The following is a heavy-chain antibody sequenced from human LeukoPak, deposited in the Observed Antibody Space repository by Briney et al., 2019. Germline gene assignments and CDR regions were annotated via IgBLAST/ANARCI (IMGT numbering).Heavy chain of an antibody. V-gene: IGHV1-3*01. D-gene: IGHD6-13*01. CDR2: INAGNGNT. CDR3: ARYLAVALDAFDI. CDR1: GGTFSSYA. Sequence: ASVKVSCKASGGTFSSYAISWVRQAPGQRLEWMGWINAGNGNTKYSQKFQGRVTITRDTSASTAYMELSSLRSEDTAVYYCARYLAVALDAFDIWGQGTMVTVSS. J-gene: IGHJ3*02.